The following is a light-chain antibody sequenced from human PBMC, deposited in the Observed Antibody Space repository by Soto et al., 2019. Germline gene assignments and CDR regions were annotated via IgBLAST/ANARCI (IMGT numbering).Light chain of an antibody. V-gene: IGKV1-5*01. CDR3: QHYKSQRT. CDR1: QSISSW. Sequence: DIQMTQSPSTLSASVGDRVTITCRASQSISSWLAWYQQKQGKAPTLLIYDASSLTSGVPSRCSGSGSGTEFPLIISRLHPDYVATYYYQHYKSQRTFGQGTKVEIK. CDR2: DAS. J-gene: IGKJ1*01.